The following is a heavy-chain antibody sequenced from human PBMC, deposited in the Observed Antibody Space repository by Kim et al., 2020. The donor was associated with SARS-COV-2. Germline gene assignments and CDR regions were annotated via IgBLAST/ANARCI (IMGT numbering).Heavy chain of an antibody. Sequence: GESLKISCKGSGYSFTSYWIGWVRQMPGKGLEWMGIIYPGDSDTRYSPSFQGQVTISADKSISTAYLQWSSLKASDTAMYYCARWKVGATRGYYFDYWGQGTLVTVSS. V-gene: IGHV5-51*01. CDR1: GYSFTSYW. D-gene: IGHD1-26*01. CDR2: IYPGDSDT. CDR3: ARWKVGATRGYYFDY. J-gene: IGHJ4*02.